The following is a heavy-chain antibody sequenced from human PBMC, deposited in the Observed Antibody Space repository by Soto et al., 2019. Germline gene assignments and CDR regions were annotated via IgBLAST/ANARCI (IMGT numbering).Heavy chain of an antibody. D-gene: IGHD1-1*01. J-gene: IGHJ5*02. CDR2: ISYDGSNK. Sequence: QVQLVESGAGVVQPGRSLRLSCAASGFTFSSYAMHWVRQAPGKGLAWVAVISYDGSNKYYADSVKGRFTISRDNSKNTLYLQMNSLRAEDTAVYYCARDRTRINTLWFDPWGQGTLVTVSS. CDR1: GFTFSSYA. V-gene: IGHV3-30-3*01. CDR3: ARDRTRINTLWFDP.